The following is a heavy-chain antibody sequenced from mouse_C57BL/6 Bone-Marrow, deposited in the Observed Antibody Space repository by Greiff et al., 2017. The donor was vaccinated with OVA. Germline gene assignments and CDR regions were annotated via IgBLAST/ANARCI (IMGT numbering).Heavy chain of an antibody. V-gene: IGHV1-64*01. CDR2: IHPNSGST. Sequence: QVQLQQPGAELVKPGASVKLSCKASGYTFTSYWMHWVKQRPGQGLEWIGMIHPNSGSTNYNEKFKSTATLTVDKSSSTAYMQLSSLTSEDSAVYYCARSKIYYDYDRAMDYWGQGTSVTVSS. J-gene: IGHJ4*01. CDR1: GYTFTSYW. CDR3: ARSKIYYDYDRAMDY. D-gene: IGHD2-4*01.